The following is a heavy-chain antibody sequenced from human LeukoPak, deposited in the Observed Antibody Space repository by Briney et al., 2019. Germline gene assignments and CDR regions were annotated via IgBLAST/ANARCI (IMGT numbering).Heavy chain of an antibody. Sequence: PGGSLRLSCAASGFTFSSYSMNWVRQAPGKGLEWVSSISSSSSYIYYADSVKGRFTISRDNAKNSLYLQMNSLRAEDTAVYYCARDAYDSQTVLLWGQGTLVTVSS. J-gene: IGHJ4*02. CDR2: ISSSSSYI. D-gene: IGHD3-22*01. V-gene: IGHV3-21*01. CDR3: ARDAYDSQTVLL. CDR1: GFTFSSYS.